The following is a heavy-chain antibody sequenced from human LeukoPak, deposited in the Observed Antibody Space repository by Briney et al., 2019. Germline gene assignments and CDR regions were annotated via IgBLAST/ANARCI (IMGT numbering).Heavy chain of an antibody. CDR3: ARDESPALVVVVAVTPGFYFQH. CDR2: ISYDGSNK. Sequence: GGSLRLSCAASGFTFSSYAMHWVRQAPGKGLEWVAVISYDGSNKYYADSVKGRFTISRDNSKNTLYLQMNSLRAEDTAVYYCARDESPALVVVVAVTPGFYFQHWGQGTLVTVSS. V-gene: IGHV3-30*01. J-gene: IGHJ1*01. D-gene: IGHD2-15*01. CDR1: GFTFSSYA.